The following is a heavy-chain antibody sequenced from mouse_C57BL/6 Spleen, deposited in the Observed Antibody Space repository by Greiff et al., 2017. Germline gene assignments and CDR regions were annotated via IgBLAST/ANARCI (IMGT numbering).Heavy chain of an antibody. CDR1: GYAFTNYL. CDR2: INPGSGGT. Sequence: VKLMESGAELVRPGTSVKVSCKASGYAFTNYLIEWVKQRPGQGLEWIGVINPGSGGTNYNEKFKGKATLTADKSSSTAYMQLSSLTSEDSAVYFCARSPYYGSSYWYFDVWGTGTTVTVSS. CDR3: ARSPYYGSSYWYFDV. V-gene: IGHV1-54*01. J-gene: IGHJ1*03. D-gene: IGHD1-1*01.